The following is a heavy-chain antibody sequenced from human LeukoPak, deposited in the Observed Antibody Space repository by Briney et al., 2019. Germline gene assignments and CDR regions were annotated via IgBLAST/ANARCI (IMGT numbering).Heavy chain of an antibody. CDR1: GGSFSDYY. J-gene: IGHJ6*02. Sequence: PSETLSLTCAVYGGSFSDYYWSRIRQPPGKGLEWIGEIDHRESTTYNPSLKSRVTISADTSKNQFSLKLNSVTAADTAVYYCAGRMYYYYGMDVWGQGTTVIVSS. CDR3: AGRMYYYYGMDV. CDR2: IDHREST. V-gene: IGHV4-34*01. D-gene: IGHD2-15*01.